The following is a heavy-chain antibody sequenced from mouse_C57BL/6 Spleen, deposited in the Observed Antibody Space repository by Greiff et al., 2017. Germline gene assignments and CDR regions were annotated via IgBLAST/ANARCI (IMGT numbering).Heavy chain of an antibody. D-gene: IGHD1-1*01. CDR1: GFTFRDYG. CDR3: ARRTTVVAPDWYFDV. CDR2: ISSGSSTI. Sequence: EVQGVESGGGLVKPGGSLKLSCAASGFTFRDYGMHWVRQAPEKGLAWVAYISSGSSTIYYADTVKGRFTISRDNATNTLFLQMTSVRSEDTAMYYCARRTTVVAPDWYFDVWGTGTTVTVSS. J-gene: IGHJ1*03. V-gene: IGHV5-17*01.